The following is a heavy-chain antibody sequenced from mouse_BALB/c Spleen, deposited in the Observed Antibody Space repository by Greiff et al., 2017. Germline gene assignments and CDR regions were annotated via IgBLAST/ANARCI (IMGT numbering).Heavy chain of an antibody. V-gene: IGHV3-2*02. CDR1: GYSITSDYA. J-gene: IGHJ2*01. Sequence: EVHLVESGPGLVKPSQSLSLTCTVTGYSITSDYAWNWIRQFPGNKLEWMGYISYSGSTSYNPSLKSRISITRDTSKNQFFLQLNSVTTEDTATYYCARGGGLRPYFDYRGQGTTLTVSS. CDR2: ISYSGST. D-gene: IGHD2-2*01. CDR3: ARGGGLRPYFDY.